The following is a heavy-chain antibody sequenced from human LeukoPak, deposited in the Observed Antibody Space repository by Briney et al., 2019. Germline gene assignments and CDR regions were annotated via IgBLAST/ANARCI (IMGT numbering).Heavy chain of an antibody. D-gene: IGHD2-2*01. V-gene: IGHV3-23*01. Sequence: GGSLRLSCAASGFTFSSYAMSWVRQAPGKGLEGVSAISGSGGSTYYADSVKGRFTISRDNSKNTLYLQMNSLRAEDTAVYYCAKEESDCSSTSCYAAFDIWGQGTMVTVSS. CDR1: GFTFSSYA. CDR2: ISGSGGST. J-gene: IGHJ3*02. CDR3: AKEESDCSSTSCYAAFDI.